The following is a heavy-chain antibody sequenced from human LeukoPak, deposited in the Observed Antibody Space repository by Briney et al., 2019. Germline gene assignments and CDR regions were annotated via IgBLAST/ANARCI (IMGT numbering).Heavy chain of an antibody. V-gene: IGHV4-59*08. Sequence: SETLSLTCTVSGGSISSYYWSWIRQPPGKGLEWIGYIYYSGSTNYNPSLKSRVTISVDTSKNQFSLKLSSVTAADTAVYYCARHGQEWIKLWRDAFDIWGQGTMVTVSS. D-gene: IGHD5-18*01. CDR3: ARHGQEWIKLWRDAFDI. CDR1: GGSISSYY. CDR2: IYYSGST. J-gene: IGHJ3*02.